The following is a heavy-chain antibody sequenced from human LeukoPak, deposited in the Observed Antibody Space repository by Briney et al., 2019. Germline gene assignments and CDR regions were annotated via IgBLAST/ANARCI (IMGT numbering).Heavy chain of an antibody. V-gene: IGHV5-51*01. J-gene: IGHJ5*02. CDR3: ARLSPRYFDWFRKGNWFDP. CDR1: GYSFTSYW. CDR2: IYPGDSDT. Sequence: GESLKISCKGSGYSFTSYWIGWVRQMPGKGLEWMGIIYPGDSDTRYSPSFQGQVTISADKSISTAYLQWSSLKASDTAMYYCARLSPRYFDWFRKGNWFDPWGQGTLVTVSS. D-gene: IGHD3-9*01.